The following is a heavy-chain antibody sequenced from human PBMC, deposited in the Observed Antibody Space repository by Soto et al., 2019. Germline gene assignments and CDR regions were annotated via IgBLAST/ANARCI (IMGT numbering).Heavy chain of an antibody. CDR3: ARDLKTRHCDY. D-gene: IGHD4-17*01. CDR1: GFAFHGYA. Sequence: QVQLVESGGGVVQPGRSLRLSCAASGFAFHGYAMHWVRQAPGKGLEWVAIIWYDGSNTYYGDSVKGRFTISRDNSKNTVYLQMNSLRVEDTAVYYCARDLKTRHCDYRGQGILVTVSS. V-gene: IGHV3-33*01. J-gene: IGHJ4*02. CDR2: IWYDGSNT.